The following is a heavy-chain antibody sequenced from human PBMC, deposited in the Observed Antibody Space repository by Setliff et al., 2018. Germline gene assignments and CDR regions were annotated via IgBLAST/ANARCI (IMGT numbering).Heavy chain of an antibody. J-gene: IGHJ1*01. CDR2: VYSGSPNT. CDR1: GFTFSNNA. D-gene: IGHD6-19*01. CDR3: AREGSIGWSQYFHH. Sequence: PGGSLRLSCLASGFTFSNNAMSWIRQAPGKGLEWVSVVYSGSPNTYYAASVKGRFTSFRDNSKNTLFLEIDSRRSEDTGLYYCAREGSIGWSQYFHHWGQGTPGTVSS. V-gene: IGHV3-23*03.